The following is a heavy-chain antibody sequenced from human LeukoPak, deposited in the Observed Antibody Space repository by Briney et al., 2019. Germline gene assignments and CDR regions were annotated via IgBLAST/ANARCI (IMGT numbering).Heavy chain of an antibody. J-gene: IGHJ4*02. CDR3: AKDGVGATSLDC. CDR1: GFTFSRYG. D-gene: IGHD1-26*01. Sequence: GGSLRLSCAASGFTFSRYGMHWVRQAPGKGLEWVAVIWHDGSYEYYADSVKGRFTMSRDSSKNTLYLQMNSLRAEDTAVYYCAKDGVGATSLDCWGQGTLVTVSS. V-gene: IGHV3-33*06. CDR2: IWHDGSYE.